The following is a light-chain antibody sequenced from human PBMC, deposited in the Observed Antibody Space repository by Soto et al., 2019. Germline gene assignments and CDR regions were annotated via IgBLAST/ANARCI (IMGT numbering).Light chain of an antibody. CDR2: DAS. Sequence: IVMTQSPATLSVSPGERATLSCRASQSVSSNLAWYQQRPGQAPRLLVYDASTRATGIPPRFSGGGSGTEFTVTISSLQSEDFAIYYCQQYDIWPPYTFGQGTKVDI. V-gene: IGKV3-15*01. CDR1: QSVSSN. CDR3: QQYDIWPPYT. J-gene: IGKJ2*01.